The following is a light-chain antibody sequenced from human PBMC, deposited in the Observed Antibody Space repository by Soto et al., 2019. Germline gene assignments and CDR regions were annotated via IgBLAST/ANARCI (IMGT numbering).Light chain of an antibody. CDR2: DAS. J-gene: IGKJ2*01. V-gene: IGKV3-11*01. Sequence: EIVLTQSPATLSLSPGERATLSCRASQSVSSSLAWYQQKPGQAPRLLIYDASNRATGIPARFSGSGSGTDLTLTISSLEPEDFGVYYCQQRSNWRYTFGQGTKVEIK. CDR1: QSVSSS. CDR3: QQRSNWRYT.